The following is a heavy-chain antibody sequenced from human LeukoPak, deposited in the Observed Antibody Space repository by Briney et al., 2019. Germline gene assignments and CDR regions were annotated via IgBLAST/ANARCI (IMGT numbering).Heavy chain of an antibody. J-gene: IGHJ3*02. D-gene: IGHD2/OR15-2a*01. CDR2: IKQDGSEK. V-gene: IGHV3-7*01. CDR1: GFTFSSYW. Sequence: GGSLRLSCAASGFTFSSYWMSWVRQAPGKGLEWVANIKQDGSEKYYVDSVKGRFTISRDNAKNSLYLQMNTLRVEDTAVYYCARGQFLPLDAFDIWGQGTMVTVSS. CDR3: ARGQFLPLDAFDI.